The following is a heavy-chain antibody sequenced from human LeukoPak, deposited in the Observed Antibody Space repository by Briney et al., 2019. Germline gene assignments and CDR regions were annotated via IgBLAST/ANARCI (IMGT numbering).Heavy chain of an antibody. CDR2: IIPIFGTA. CDR3: ARTVLARYSNYEYFQH. V-gene: IGHV1-69*05. J-gene: IGHJ1*01. D-gene: IGHD4-11*01. Sequence: GALVKVSCKASGGTFSSYAVSWVRQAPGQGLEWMGGIIPIFGTANYAQKFQGRVTITTDESTSTAYMELSSLRSEDTAVYYCARTVLARYSNYEYFQHWGQGTLVTVSS. CDR1: GGTFSSYA.